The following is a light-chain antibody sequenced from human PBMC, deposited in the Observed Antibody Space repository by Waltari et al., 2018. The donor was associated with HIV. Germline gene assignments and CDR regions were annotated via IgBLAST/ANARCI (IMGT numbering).Light chain of an antibody. V-gene: IGKV3-20*01. CDR3: QQYGGSPPMN. J-gene: IGKJ5*01. CDR1: QTVTSNY. CDR2: GAS. Sequence: EIVLTQSPDTLSLSPRERPTLSCRASQTVTSNYLAWYQQKPGQAPRLLIYGASTRATGIPDRFSGSGSGTDFTLTISRLEPEDFAVYYCQQYGGSPPMNFGQGTRLEIK.